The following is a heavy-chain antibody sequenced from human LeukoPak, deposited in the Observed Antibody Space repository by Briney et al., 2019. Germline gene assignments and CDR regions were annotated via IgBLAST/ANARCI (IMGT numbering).Heavy chain of an antibody. D-gene: IGHD1-26*01. CDR1: GYTFTGYY. Sequence: GASVKVSCKASGYTFTGYYMHWVRQAPGQGLEWMGWINPNSGGTNYAQKFQGRVTMTRDTSISTAYMELSRLRSDDTAVYYWAREVGGGKWELLVYRGRGTLVTVSS. CDR2: INPNSGGT. J-gene: IGHJ4*02. V-gene: IGHV1-2*02. CDR3: AREVGGGKWELLVY.